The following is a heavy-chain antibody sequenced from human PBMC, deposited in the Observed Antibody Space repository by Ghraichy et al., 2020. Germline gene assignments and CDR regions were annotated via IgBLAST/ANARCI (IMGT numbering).Heavy chain of an antibody. CDR3: ASDRWCGSTPLYIDL. J-gene: IGHJ2*01. CDR1: GFTFSGYH. CDR2: MTNGGSTI. D-gene: IGHD2-15*01. V-gene: IGHV3-11*01. Sequence: GGSLRLSCAASGFTFSGYHMNWIRQAPGKGLEWLSYMTNGGSTIDYADSVKGRFTISRDNAKNSLYLQMNSLRAEDTAVYYCASDRWCGSTPLYIDLWGRGTLVTVSS.